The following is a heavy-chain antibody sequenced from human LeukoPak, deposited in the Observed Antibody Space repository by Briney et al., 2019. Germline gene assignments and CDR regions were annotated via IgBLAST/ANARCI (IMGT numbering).Heavy chain of an antibody. CDR3: ARQGGYIAPLAL. V-gene: IGHV4-59*08. Sequence: SETLSLTCTVSDGSISSYYWSWIRQPPGKGLEWIGYISYSGNTNYNPSLKSRVTISVDTSKNQFSLELSSVTAADTAVYYCARQGGYIAPLALWGQGTLVTVSA. J-gene: IGHJ4*02. D-gene: IGHD6-13*01. CDR2: ISYSGNT. CDR1: DGSISSYY.